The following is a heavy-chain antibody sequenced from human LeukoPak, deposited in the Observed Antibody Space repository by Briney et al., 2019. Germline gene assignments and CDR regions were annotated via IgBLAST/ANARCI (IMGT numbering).Heavy chain of an antibody. CDR1: GFTFSSYG. V-gene: IGHV3-23*01. Sequence: GGCLRLSCAPSGFTFSSYGMTGVRQAPGEGVGWVSSISDSGVSTYYADSVKGRFTISRDNSKNTLYLQMNSLRAEDTAVFYCAKKQWGHYYAGDYWGQGTLVTVSS. D-gene: IGHD1-26*01. CDR2: ISDSGVST. J-gene: IGHJ4*02. CDR3: AKKQWGHYYAGDY.